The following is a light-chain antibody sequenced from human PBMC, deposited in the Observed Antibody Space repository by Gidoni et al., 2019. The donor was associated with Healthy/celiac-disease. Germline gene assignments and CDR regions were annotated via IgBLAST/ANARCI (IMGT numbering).Light chain of an antibody. Sequence: SYELPQPPSVSVSPGQTASITCSGDKVGDKYACWYQQKPGQSPVLVIYQDSKRPSGIPERFSGSNSGNTATLTISGTQAMDEADYYCQAWDSSTVVFGGGTKLTDL. J-gene: IGLJ2*01. CDR3: QAWDSSTVV. CDR2: QDS. CDR1: KVGDKY. V-gene: IGLV3-1*01.